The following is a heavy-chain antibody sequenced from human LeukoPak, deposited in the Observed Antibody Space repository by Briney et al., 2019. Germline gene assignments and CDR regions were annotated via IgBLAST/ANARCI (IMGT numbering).Heavy chain of an antibody. CDR2: IWYDGSNK. CDR3: TTVTIWFGELSDDY. CDR1: GFTFSNYA. J-gene: IGHJ4*02. Sequence: GGSLRLSCAASGFTFSNYAMHWVRQAPGKGLEWVAVIWYDGSNKYYADSVKGRFTISRDNSKNTLYLQMNSLKTEDTAVYYCTTVTIWFGELSDDYWGQGTLVNVSS. V-gene: IGHV3-33*01. D-gene: IGHD3-10*01.